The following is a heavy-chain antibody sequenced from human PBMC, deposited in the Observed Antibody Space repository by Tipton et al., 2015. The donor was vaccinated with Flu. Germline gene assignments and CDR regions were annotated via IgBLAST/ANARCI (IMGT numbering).Heavy chain of an antibody. CDR1: GGSFSGYY. Sequence: LRLSCAVYGGSFSGYYWSWIRQPPGKGLEWIGEINHSGSTNYSPSLKSRVTISVDTSKNQFSLKLSSVTAADTAVYYCARASTRKYSSSWYGWFDPWGQGTLVTVSS. D-gene: IGHD6-13*01. J-gene: IGHJ5*02. V-gene: IGHV4-34*01. CDR3: ARASTRKYSSSWYGWFDP. CDR2: INHSGST.